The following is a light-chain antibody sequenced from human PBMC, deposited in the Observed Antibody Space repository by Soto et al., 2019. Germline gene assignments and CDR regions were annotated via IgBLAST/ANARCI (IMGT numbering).Light chain of an antibody. Sequence: QSALTQPASVSGSPGQSITISCTGASSDMWGNNYVSWYQHYPGKAPKLMICDVSNRPSGVSDRFSGSKSGNTASLTISGLQAEDEADYYCSALTGTTYVFGTGTKVTVL. CDR1: SSDMWGNNY. V-gene: IGLV2-14*03. CDR2: DVS. J-gene: IGLJ1*01. CDR3: SALTGTTYV.